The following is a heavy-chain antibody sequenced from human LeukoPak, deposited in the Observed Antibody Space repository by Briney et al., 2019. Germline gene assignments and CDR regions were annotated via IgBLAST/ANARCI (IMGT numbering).Heavy chain of an antibody. D-gene: IGHD5-18*01. J-gene: IGHJ6*03. CDR1: GFTFGSYG. CDR3: VRKRWVDTVAYMDV. CDR2: IRKDGTNK. V-gene: IGHV3-30*02. Sequence: GGSLRLSCAASGFTFGSYGMEWVRQAPGKGLEWVAYIRKDGTNKYYEDSVKGRFTISRDNSKNTLYLQMNSLRAEDTAVYYCVRKRWVDTVAYMDVWGKGTTVPVSS.